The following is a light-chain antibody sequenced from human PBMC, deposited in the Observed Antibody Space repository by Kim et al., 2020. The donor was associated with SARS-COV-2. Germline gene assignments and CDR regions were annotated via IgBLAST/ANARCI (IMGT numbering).Light chain of an antibody. V-gene: IGLV3-1*01. Sequence: SYELTQPPSLSVSPGQTASITCSGDKLGTKYACWYQQKPGQSPVLVIYQDTKWPSGIPERFSGSNSGNTATLTISGTQAMDEADYYCQAWDSSIVVFGGGTQLTVL. CDR1: KLGTKY. CDR3: QAWDSSIVV. J-gene: IGLJ2*01. CDR2: QDT.